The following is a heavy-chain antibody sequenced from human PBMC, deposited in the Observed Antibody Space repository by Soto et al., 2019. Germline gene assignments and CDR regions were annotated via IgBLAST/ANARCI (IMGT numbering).Heavy chain of an antibody. CDR1: GYNFPYYW. J-gene: IGHJ4*02. V-gene: IGHV5-10-1*01. Sequence: GESLKISCEGSGYNFPYYWITWVRQMPGKGLEWMGTIDPSDSYTNYSPSFQGHVTLSADKSISTAYLQWSSLKASDTAMYYCARQKRYAERLSALDYWGQGTPVTVSS. D-gene: IGHD3-16*01. CDR2: IDPSDSYT. CDR3: ARQKRYAERLSALDY.